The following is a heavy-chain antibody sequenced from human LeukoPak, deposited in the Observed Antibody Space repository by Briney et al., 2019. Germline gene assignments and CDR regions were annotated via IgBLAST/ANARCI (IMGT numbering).Heavy chain of an antibody. CDR1: GGSISSGGYS. V-gene: IGHV4-30-2*01. CDR2: IYHTGST. Sequence: SETLSLTCAVSGGSISSGGYSWSWIRQPLGKGLEWIGYIYHTGSTYYNPSLKSRVTISVDTSKNQFSLRLSSVTAADTAVYYCARLQYCSGTSCYWFDPWGQGTLVTVSS. CDR3: ARLQYCSGTSCYWFDP. J-gene: IGHJ5*02. D-gene: IGHD2-2*01.